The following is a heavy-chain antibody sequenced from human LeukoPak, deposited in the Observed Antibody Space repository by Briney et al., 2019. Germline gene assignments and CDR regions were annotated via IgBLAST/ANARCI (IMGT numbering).Heavy chain of an antibody. CDR2: IGSSSSYI. Sequence: GGSLRLSCAASGFTFGSYSMNWVRQAPGKGLEWVSSIGSSSSYIYYADSVKGRFTISRDNAKDSLYLQMNSLRAEDTAVYYCARDGGYCSSTSCYLDYYGMDVWGKGTTVTVSS. CDR1: GFTFGSYS. J-gene: IGHJ6*04. V-gene: IGHV3-21*01. D-gene: IGHD2-2*01. CDR3: ARDGGYCSSTSCYLDYYGMDV.